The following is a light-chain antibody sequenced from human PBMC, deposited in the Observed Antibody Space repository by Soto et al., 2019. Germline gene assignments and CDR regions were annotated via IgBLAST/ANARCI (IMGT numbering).Light chain of an antibody. V-gene: IGLV2-14*01. CDR1: SSDIGSYNR. CDR2: EVT. CDR3: SSYTNINTRACV. J-gene: IGLJ1*01. Sequence: QSVLTQPASVSGSPGQSITISCTGTSSDIGSYNRVSWYQQHPGKAPKLIISEVTDRPSGGSNRFSGSKSGNTASLTISGLQAEDEAEYYCSSYTNINTRACVFGTGTKLTVL.